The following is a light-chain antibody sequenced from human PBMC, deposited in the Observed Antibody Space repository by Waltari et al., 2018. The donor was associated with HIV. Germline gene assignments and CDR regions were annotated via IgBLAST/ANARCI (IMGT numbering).Light chain of an antibody. CDR1: QSVSSNY. CDR2: GAS. V-gene: IGKV3-20*01. J-gene: IGKJ4*01. Sequence: EIVLTQSPGTLSLSPGERATLSCRASQSVSSNYLAWYQQTPGQAPRPLIYGASNRATGIADRFSGSGSGTDFTLTISRLEPEDFAVYYCQQYGSSSDTFGGGTKVEIK. CDR3: QQYGSSSDT.